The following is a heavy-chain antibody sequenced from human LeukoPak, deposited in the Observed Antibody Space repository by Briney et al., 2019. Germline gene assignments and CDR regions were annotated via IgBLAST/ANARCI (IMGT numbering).Heavy chain of an antibody. J-gene: IGHJ4*02. CDR1: EDTFRNTYG. CDR3: AKAGYCNGGTCYGNFAY. V-gene: IGHV3-23*01. Sequence: GRSLRLSCAASEDTFRNTYGMNWVRQAPGKGLEWVSGISGSGRNTYYADSVEGRFTISRDTSKNTLYLQMNSLRAEDTAIYFCAKAGYCNGGTCYGNFAYWGQGTLVTVSS. CDR2: ISGSGRNT. D-gene: IGHD2-15*01.